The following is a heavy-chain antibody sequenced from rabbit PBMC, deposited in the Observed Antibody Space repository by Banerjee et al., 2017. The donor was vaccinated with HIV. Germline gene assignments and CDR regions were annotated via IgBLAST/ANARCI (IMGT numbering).Heavy chain of an antibody. J-gene: IGHJ3*01. V-gene: IGHV1S40*01. CDR3: ARGYDDYDARLDL. CDR2: IHIGSSGSTT. D-gene: IGHD2-1*01. CDR1: GFSFSSSYY. Sequence: QSLEESGGDLVQPEGSLTLTCTASGFSFSSSYYMCWVRQAPGKGLEWIACIHIGSSGSTTYYASWAKGRFTISKTSSTTVTLQMTSLTAADTATYFCARGYDDYDARLDLWGQGTLVTVS.